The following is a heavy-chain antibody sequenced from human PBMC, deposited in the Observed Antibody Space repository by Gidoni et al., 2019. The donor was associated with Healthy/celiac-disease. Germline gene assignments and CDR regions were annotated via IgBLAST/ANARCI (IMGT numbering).Heavy chain of an antibody. Sequence: QVQLVQSWAEAKQPGASLTVSCKASGYTFTSYDINWVRQATGKGLEWIGWMNPNSGNTGYAQKFQGRVTMNRNTSISTAYMELSSLRSEDTAVYYCARATDYSNYEDYWGQGTLVTVSS. CDR3: ARATDYSNYEDY. J-gene: IGHJ4*02. CDR2: MNPNSGNT. V-gene: IGHV1-8*01. CDR1: GYTFTSYD. D-gene: IGHD4-4*01.